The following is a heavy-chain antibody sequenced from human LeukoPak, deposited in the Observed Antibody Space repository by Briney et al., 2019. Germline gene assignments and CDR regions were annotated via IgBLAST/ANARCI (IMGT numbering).Heavy chain of an antibody. CDR2: IYSGGST. V-gene: IGHV3-53*01. Sequence: GGSLRLSCAASGFTVSSNYMSWVRQAPGKGLKWVSVIYSGGSTYYADSVKGRFTICRDNSKNTLYLQMNSLRAEDTAVYYCASRATVTTDRFWFDPWGQGTLVTVSS. CDR1: GFTVSSNY. CDR3: ASRATVTTDRFWFDP. D-gene: IGHD4-11*01. J-gene: IGHJ5*02.